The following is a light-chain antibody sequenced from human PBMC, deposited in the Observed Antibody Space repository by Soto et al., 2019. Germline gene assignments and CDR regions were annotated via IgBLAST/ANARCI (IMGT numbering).Light chain of an antibody. V-gene: IGLV2-23*03. CDR2: EGS. CDR1: SSDVGSYNL. CDR3: CSYAGSSTFA. J-gene: IGLJ2*01. Sequence: QSVLTQPASVSGSPGQSITISCTGTSSDVGSYNLVSWYQQYPGKAPKLMIYEGSKRPSGVSNRFSGSQSGNTASLTISGLQAEDEADYYCCSYAGSSTFAFGGGTKLTVL.